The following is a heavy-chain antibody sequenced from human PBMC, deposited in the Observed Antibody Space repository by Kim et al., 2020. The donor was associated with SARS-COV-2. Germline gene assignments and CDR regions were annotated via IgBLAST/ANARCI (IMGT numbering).Heavy chain of an antibody. V-gene: IGHV3-30*18. CDR1: GFTFSSYG. CDR2: ISYDGSNK. Sequence: GGSLRLSCAASGFTFSSYGMHWVRQAPGKGLEWVAVISYDGSNKYYADSVKGRFTISRDNSKNTLYLQMNSLRAEDTAVYYCAKDQNLGLPYYYYGMDVWGQGTTVTVSS. J-gene: IGHJ6*02. D-gene: IGHD3-16*01. CDR3: AKDQNLGLPYYYYGMDV.